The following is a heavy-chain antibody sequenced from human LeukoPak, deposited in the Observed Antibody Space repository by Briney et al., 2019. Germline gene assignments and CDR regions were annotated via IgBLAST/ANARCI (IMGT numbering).Heavy chain of an antibody. Sequence: SETLSLTCTVSGGSIGTYYWSWIRQPPGKGLEWIGYIFYSGNTNYNPSLKSRVTISVDTSKNQFSLKLSSVTAADTAVYYCARLGVRGVIIDYWGQGTLVTVSS. CDR3: ARLGVRGVIIDY. CDR1: GGSIGTYY. D-gene: IGHD3-10*01. CDR2: IFYSGNT. V-gene: IGHV4-59*08. J-gene: IGHJ4*02.